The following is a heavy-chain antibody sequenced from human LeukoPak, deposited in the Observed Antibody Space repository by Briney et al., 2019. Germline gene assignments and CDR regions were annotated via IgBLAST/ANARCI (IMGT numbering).Heavy chain of an antibody. Sequence: ASVKVSCKASGYTFTSYGISWVRQAPGQGLEWMGWISAYNGSTNYAQKLQGRVTMTTDTSTSTAYMELRSLRSDDTAVYYCATDGRGYCSSTSCLGWFDPWGQGTLVTVSS. D-gene: IGHD2-2*03. CDR1: GYTFTSYG. CDR3: ATDGRGYCSSTSCLGWFDP. CDR2: ISAYNGST. J-gene: IGHJ5*02. V-gene: IGHV1-18*01.